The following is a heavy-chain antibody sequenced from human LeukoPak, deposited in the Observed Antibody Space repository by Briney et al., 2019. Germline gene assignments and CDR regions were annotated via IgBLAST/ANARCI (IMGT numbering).Heavy chain of an antibody. CDR2: ISYDGRNQ. D-gene: IGHD1-26*01. Sequence: GGSLRLSCAASGFTFSSYAMSWVRQAPGKGLEWVAVISYDGRNQKYADSAKGGFTISRDNSKNTLYLQMNSLRAEDTAVYYCAREGVGGMDVWGQGTTVTVSS. CDR1: GFTFSSYA. J-gene: IGHJ6*02. CDR3: AREGVGGMDV. V-gene: IGHV3-30*04.